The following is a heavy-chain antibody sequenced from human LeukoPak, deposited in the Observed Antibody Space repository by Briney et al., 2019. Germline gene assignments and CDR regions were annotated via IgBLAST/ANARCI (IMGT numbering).Heavy chain of an antibody. V-gene: IGHV3-48*01. Sequence: PGGSLRLSCAASGFTFSSYNMNWVRQAPGKGLEWVSYISSSSSTIYYADSVKGRFTNSRDNAKNSLYLQMNSLRAEDTAVYYCARVGQFPLDVWGKGTTVTVSS. CDR3: ARVGQFPLDV. CDR2: ISSSSSTI. CDR1: GFTFSSYN. J-gene: IGHJ6*04.